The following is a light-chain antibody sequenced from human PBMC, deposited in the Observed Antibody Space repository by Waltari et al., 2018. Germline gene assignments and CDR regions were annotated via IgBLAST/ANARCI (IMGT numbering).Light chain of an antibody. V-gene: IGLV3-19*01. CDR3: KSRNNDRGV. J-gene: IGLJ3*02. Sequence: SSELTPDPAVSVALGQTARITCQGDSLRGHYASWYQQKPGQAPILVIYGQNHRPSGIPDRFSGSSSGDTTSLTITGTQAEDEADYYCKSRNNDRGVFGGGTKLTVL. CDR1: SLRGHY. CDR2: GQN.